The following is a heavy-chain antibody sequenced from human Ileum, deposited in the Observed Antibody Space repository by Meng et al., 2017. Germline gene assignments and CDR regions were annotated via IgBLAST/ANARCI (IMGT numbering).Heavy chain of an antibody. CDR2: IWYDGSNK. V-gene: IGHV3-33*01. Sequence: GESLKISCAASGFTFSSYGMHWVRQAPGKGLEWVAVIWYDGSNKYYADSVKGRFNISRDNSKNTLYLQMNSLRAEDTAVYYCARDMGSSGYSRPHIWGQGTMVTVSS. D-gene: IGHD3-22*01. J-gene: IGHJ3*02. CDR1: GFTFSSYG. CDR3: ARDMGSSGYSRPHI.